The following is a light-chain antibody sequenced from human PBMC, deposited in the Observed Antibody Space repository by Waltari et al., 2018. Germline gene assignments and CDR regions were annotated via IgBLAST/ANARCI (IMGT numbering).Light chain of an antibody. Sequence: QSALPQPASVSGSPGQSITISCTGTSSYVGGYTSVSWYQQHPGTTPKLIIFDVNLRPSGVSHRFSGSKSGNTASLTISGLQAEDEADYYCCSFTATHTLLFGGGTTVTVL. CDR2: DVN. CDR1: SSYVGGYTS. J-gene: IGLJ2*01. CDR3: CSFTATHTLL. V-gene: IGLV2-14*03.